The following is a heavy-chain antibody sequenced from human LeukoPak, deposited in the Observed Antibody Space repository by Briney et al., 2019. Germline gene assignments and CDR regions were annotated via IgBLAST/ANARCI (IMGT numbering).Heavy chain of an antibody. V-gene: IGHV4-34*01. CDR1: GGSFSGYY. Sequence: PSETLSLTCAVYGGSFSGYYWSWIRQPPGKGLEWIGEINHSGSTNYNPSLKSRVTISVDTSKNQFSLKLSSVTAADTAVYYCARTRLEWLTRWFDPWGQGTLVTVSS. J-gene: IGHJ5*02. CDR3: ARTRLEWLTRWFDP. D-gene: IGHD3-3*01. CDR2: INHSGST.